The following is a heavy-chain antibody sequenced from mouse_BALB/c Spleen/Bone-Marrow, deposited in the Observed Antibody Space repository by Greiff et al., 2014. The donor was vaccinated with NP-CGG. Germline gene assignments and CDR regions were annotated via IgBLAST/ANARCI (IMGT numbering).Heavy chain of an antibody. CDR1: GYTFTSYV. CDR2: INPYNDGT. CDR3: ARKVWYYAMDY. D-gene: IGHD2-10*02. Sequence: VQLQQSGPELVRPGASVKKSCKASGYTFTSYVMHWVKQKPGQGLEWIGYINPYNDGTKYNEKFKGKATLTSDKSSSTAYMELSSLTSEDSAVYYCARKVWYYAMDYWGQGTSVTVSS. V-gene: IGHV1-14*01. J-gene: IGHJ4*01.